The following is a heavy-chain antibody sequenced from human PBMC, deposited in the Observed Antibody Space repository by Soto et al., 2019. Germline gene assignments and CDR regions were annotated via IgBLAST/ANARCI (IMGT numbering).Heavy chain of an antibody. V-gene: IGHV3-23*01. CDR1: GFGFGSYA. Sequence: ESGGGLVRPGGSLRVYCAASGFGFGSYAMAWIRQAPGKGLEWVSSISGSGLVTYYADSVRGRFAVSRDNSRNTLFLQMNSLRAEDTAVYYCARTRGTHCSGGSCYYFDIWGRGTLVSV. D-gene: IGHD2-15*01. CDR3: ARTRGTHCSGGSCYYFDI. CDR2: ISGSGLVT. J-gene: IGHJ4*02.